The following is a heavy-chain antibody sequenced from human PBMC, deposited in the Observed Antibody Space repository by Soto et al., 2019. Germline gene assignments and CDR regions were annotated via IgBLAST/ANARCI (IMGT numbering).Heavy chain of an antibody. CDR2: INPKSCRT. CDR3: ARDRSYLYCSSTSCYTGMDV. D-gene: IGHD2-2*01. CDR1: GYTFTGYY. Sequence: VASVKVSCNASGYTFTGYYMHWVRQAPGQGPEWMGWINPKSCRTKYAQKFQNWLTMTRDTYISTAYMELSRLRADNTAVYYCARDRSYLYCSSTSCYTGMDVWGQGTTVNVSS. J-gene: IGHJ6*01. V-gene: IGHV1-2*04.